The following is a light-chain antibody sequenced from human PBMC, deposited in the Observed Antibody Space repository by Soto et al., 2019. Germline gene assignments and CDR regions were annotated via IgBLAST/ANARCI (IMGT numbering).Light chain of an antibody. CDR1: QSIHTS. J-gene: IGKJ5*01. CDR3: QQYGSSPRSIT. Sequence: VLTQSPATLSLSPGERATLSCRAIQSIHTSLAWYQQKPGQPPRLVVYDSTLRANGVPDRFGGSRSGTEFTLTISRLEPEDVAVYYCQQYGSSPRSITFGQGTRLETK. CDR2: DST. V-gene: IGKV3-20*01.